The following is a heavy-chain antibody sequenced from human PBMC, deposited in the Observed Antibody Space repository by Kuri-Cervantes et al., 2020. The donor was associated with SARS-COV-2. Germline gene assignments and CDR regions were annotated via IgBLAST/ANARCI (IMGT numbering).Heavy chain of an antibody. J-gene: IGHJ4*02. CDR3: ARVRLCFDY. D-gene: IGHD3-16*01. CDR1: GGSISSSSYY. Sequence: GSLRLSCTVSGGSISSSSYYWGWIRQPPGKGLEWIGSIYYSGSTYYNPSPKSRVTISVDTSKNQFSLKLSSVTAADTAVYYCARVRLCFDYWGQGTLVTVSS. CDR2: IYYSGST. V-gene: IGHV4-39*01.